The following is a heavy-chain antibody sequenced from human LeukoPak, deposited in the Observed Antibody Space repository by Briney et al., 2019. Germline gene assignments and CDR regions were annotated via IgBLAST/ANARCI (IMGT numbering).Heavy chain of an antibody. CDR1: GFTFSSYS. D-gene: IGHD2-15*01. J-gene: IGHJ4*02. Sequence: GGSLRLSCAASGFTFSSYSMHWVRQAPGKGLEYVSAISSSGGSTYYANSVKGRFSISRGNSRNTLYLQMGSLRAEDMAVYYCARDREGYCSGGSCYPFDYWGQGTLVTVSS. CDR2: ISSSGGST. V-gene: IGHV3-64*01. CDR3: ARDREGYCSGGSCYPFDY.